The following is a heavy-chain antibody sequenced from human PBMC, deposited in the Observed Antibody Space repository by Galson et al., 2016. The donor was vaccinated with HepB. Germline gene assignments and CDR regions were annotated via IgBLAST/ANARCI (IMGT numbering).Heavy chain of an antibody. D-gene: IGHD3-10*01. V-gene: IGHV3-72*01. CDR1: GFTFSDHY. CDR2: IRNKANGYTT. J-gene: IGHJ4*02. CDR3: ARGSGYCNRNGCIGGHFVY. Sequence: SLRLSCAGSGFTFSDHYMGWDRQAPGKGLEWVGRIRNKANGYTTENAASVKGRFTISRDDSKKSLFLQMKSLKTEDTAVYYCARGSGYCNRNGCIGGHFVYWGQGTQVTVSS.